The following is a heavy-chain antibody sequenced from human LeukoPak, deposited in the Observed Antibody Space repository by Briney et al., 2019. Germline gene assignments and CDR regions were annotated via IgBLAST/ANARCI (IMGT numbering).Heavy chain of an antibody. CDR3: ARDRDGYNFRFDY. CDR2: IYTSGST. V-gene: IGHV4-61*02. J-gene: IGHJ4*02. D-gene: IGHD5-24*01. Sequence: SETLSLTCTVSGGSISSGSYYWSWIRQPAGKRLEWIGRIYTSGSTNYNPSLKSRVTISLDTSKNQFSLRLNSVTAADTAVYYCARDRDGYNFRFDYWGQGTLVTVSS. CDR1: GGSISSGSYY.